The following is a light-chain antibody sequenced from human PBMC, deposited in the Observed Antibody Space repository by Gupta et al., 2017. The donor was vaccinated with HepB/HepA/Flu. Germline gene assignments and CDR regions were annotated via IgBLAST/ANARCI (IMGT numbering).Light chain of an antibody. CDR3: QTWGTGIQV. Sequence: QPVVTQSPSASASLGASVKLTCTLNSGHSTYAIAWHQQKPDKGPQYVMKVNSDGSHHKGDGIPDRFSGSSSGAVRYLTISSLQSEDEAYYYCQTWGTGIQVFGGGTKLTVL. V-gene: IGLV4-69*01. CDR1: SGHSTYA. J-gene: IGLJ3*02. CDR2: VNSDGSH.